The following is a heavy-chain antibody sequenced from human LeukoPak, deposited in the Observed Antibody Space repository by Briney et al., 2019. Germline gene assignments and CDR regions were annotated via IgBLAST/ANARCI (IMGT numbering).Heavy chain of an antibody. Sequence: ASVKVSCKASGYTFTNYGISWVRQAPGQGLEWMGRIIPIFGTANYAQKFQGRVTITTDESTSTAYMELSSLRSEDTAVYYCARDRVPYGPFDYWGQGTLVTVSS. D-gene: IGHD3-10*01. CDR1: GYTFTNYG. V-gene: IGHV1-69*05. CDR3: ARDRVPYGPFDY. CDR2: IIPIFGTA. J-gene: IGHJ4*02.